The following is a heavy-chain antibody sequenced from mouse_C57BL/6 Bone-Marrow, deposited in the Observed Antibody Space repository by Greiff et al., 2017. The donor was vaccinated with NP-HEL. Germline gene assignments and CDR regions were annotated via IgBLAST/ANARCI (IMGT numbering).Heavy chain of an antibody. D-gene: IGHD1-1*01. CDR3: AKSPYYYGSSYGYFDV. J-gene: IGHJ1*03. V-gene: IGHV1-69*01. CDR2: IDPSDSYT. CDR1: GYTFTSYW. Sequence: QVQLQQPGAELVMPGASVKLSCKASGYTFTSYWMHWVKQRPGQGLEWIGEIDPSDSYTNYNQKFKGKSTLTVDKSSSTAYMQLSSLTSEDSAVYYCAKSPYYYGSSYGYFDVWGTGTTVTVSS.